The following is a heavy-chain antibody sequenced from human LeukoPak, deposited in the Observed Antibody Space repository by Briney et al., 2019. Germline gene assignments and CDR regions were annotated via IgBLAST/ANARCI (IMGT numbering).Heavy chain of an antibody. Sequence: GASVTVSCKASGGTFSSYAISWVRQAPGQGLEWMGGIIPIFGTANYAQKFQGRVTITTDESTSTAYMELSSLRSEDTAVYYCARDLRADYGDYYFDYWGQGTLVTVSS. J-gene: IGHJ4*02. CDR1: GGTFSSYA. CDR3: ARDLRADYGDYYFDY. V-gene: IGHV1-69*05. D-gene: IGHD4-17*01. CDR2: IIPIFGTA.